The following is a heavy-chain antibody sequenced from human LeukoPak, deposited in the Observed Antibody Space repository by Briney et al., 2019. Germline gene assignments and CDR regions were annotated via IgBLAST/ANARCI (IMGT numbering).Heavy chain of an antibody. J-gene: IGHJ4*02. CDR2: ISSSSSTI. CDR1: GFTFSSYS. V-gene: IGHV3-48*02. Sequence: GGSLRLSCAASGFTFSSYSMNWVRQAPGKGLEWVSYISSSSSTIYYADCVKGRSTISRDNAKNSLYLQMNSLRDEDTAVYYCAREIGRDGHNSFDSWGQGTLVTVSS. CDR3: AREIGRDGHNSFDS. D-gene: IGHD5-24*01.